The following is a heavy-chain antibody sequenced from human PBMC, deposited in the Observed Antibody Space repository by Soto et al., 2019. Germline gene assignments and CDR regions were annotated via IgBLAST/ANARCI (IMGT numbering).Heavy chain of an antibody. CDR3: AKDGGVYDSIGYYQYYFDY. CDR2: ISYDGSNK. D-gene: IGHD3-22*01. J-gene: IGHJ4*02. V-gene: IGHV3-30*18. CDR1: GFTFSSYG. Sequence: GGSLILSCAASGFTFSSYGMHWVRQAPGKGLEWVAVISYDGSNKYYADSVKGRFTISRDNSKNTLYLQMNSLRTEDTAVYYCAKDGGVYDSIGYYQYYFDYWGQRTLVTVYS.